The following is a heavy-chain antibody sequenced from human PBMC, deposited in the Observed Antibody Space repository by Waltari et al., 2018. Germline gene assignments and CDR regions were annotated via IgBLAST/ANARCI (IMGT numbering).Heavy chain of an antibody. V-gene: IGHV4-4*07. D-gene: IGHD3-22*01. CDR1: GGSISSYY. Sequence: QVQLQESGPGLVKPSETLSLTCTVSGGSISSYYWSWIRQPAGKGLEWIGRIYPSGSTNYNPSLKSRGTMSVDTSKNQFSLKLSSVTAADTAVYYCARDYYDSSGERWFDPWGQGTLVTVSS. CDR3: ARDYYDSSGERWFDP. J-gene: IGHJ5*02. CDR2: IYPSGST.